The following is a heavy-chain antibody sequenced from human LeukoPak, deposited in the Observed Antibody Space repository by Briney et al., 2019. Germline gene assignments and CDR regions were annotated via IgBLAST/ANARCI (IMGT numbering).Heavy chain of an antibody. V-gene: IGHV3-21*01. CDR2: ISSSSSYI. Sequence: TGGSLRLSCAASGFTFSSYSLNWVRQAPGKGLEWISSISSSSSYIYYADSVKGRFTISRDNAKNSLYLQMNSLRAEDTAVYYCARDGPTEAGAYCSSTSCYFFDYWAQGTLVTVSS. CDR1: GFTFSSYS. J-gene: IGHJ4*02. D-gene: IGHD2-2*01. CDR3: ARDGPTEAGAYCSSTSCYFFDY.